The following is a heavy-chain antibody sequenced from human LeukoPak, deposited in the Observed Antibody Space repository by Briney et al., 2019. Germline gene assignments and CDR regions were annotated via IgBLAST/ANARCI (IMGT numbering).Heavy chain of an antibody. CDR3: AREESPRYSSSWYNY. J-gene: IGHJ4*02. V-gene: IGHV1-46*01. CDR2: INPSGGST. D-gene: IGHD6-13*01. Sequence: GASVKVSCKASGYTFTSYYMHWVRQAPGQGLEWMGIINPSGGSTSYAQKFQGRVTMTRDTSTSTVYMEPSSLRSEDTAVYYCAREESPRYSSSWYNYWGQGTLVTVSS. CDR1: GYTFTSYY.